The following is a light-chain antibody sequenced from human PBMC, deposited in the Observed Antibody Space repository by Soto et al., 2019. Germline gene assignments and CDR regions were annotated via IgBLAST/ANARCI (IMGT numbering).Light chain of an antibody. CDR1: QSVSSSY. CDR3: QQYGGSPRLT. CDR2: GAS. Sequence: EIVLTQSPGTLSLSPGERATLSCRASQSVSSSYLAWYQQKPGQAPGLLIYGASSRATGIPDRFSGSGSGTDFTLIISRLEPEDFAVYYCQQYGGSPRLTFGGGTKVEI. V-gene: IGKV3-20*01. J-gene: IGKJ4*01.